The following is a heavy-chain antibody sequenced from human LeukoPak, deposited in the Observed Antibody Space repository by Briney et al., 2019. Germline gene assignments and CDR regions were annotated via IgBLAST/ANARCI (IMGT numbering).Heavy chain of an antibody. CDR3: AKPYGSGSGYYYMDV. CDR2: ISYDGSNK. Sequence: GGSLRLSCAASGFTFSSYAMRWVRQAPGKGLEWVAVISYDGSNKYYADSVKGRFTISRDNSKNTLYLQMNSLRAEDTAVYYCAKPYGSGSGYYYMDVWGKGTTVTISS. V-gene: IGHV3-30*04. CDR1: GFTFSSYA. J-gene: IGHJ6*03. D-gene: IGHD3-10*01.